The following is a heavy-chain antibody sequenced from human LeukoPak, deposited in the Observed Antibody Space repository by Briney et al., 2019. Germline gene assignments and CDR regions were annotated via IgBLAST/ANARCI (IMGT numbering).Heavy chain of an antibody. Sequence: GASVKVSCEASGYTFTGYYMHWVRQAPGQGLEWMGRIIPNSGGTKYAQKFQGRVTMTRDTSIITAYMELSRLRSDDTAVYYCARDRAYDREFDSWGQGTLVTVSS. D-gene: IGHD3-3*01. V-gene: IGHV1-2*06. CDR1: GYTFTGYY. CDR3: ARDRAYDREFDS. CDR2: IIPNSGGT. J-gene: IGHJ4*02.